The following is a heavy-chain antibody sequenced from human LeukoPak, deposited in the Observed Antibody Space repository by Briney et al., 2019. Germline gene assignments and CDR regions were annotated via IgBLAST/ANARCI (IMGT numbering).Heavy chain of an antibody. V-gene: IGHV4-31*03. D-gene: IGHD3-16*01. J-gene: IGHJ6*02. Sequence: KPSETLSLTCTVSGGSISSGGYYWSWIRQHPGKGLEWIGYIYYSGSTYYNPSLKSRVTISVDTSKNQFSLKLSSVTAADTAVYYCAIGGPLYYGMDVWGQGTTVTVSS. CDR2: IYYSGST. CDR3: AIGGPLYYGMDV. CDR1: GGSISSGGYY.